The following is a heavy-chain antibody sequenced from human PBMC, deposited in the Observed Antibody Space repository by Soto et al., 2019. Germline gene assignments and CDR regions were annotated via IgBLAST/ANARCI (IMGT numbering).Heavy chain of an antibody. J-gene: IGHJ6*02. Sequence: ASVKVSCKASGYTFTGYYIHLVREAPGQGLEWMGWINPQTGGTSYAQKFQGRVTLSRDTSINTAYLELSRLTFDDAAVYFCARERYQVISDGMDVWGQGTTVTVSS. D-gene: IGHD2-2*01. CDR2: INPQTGGT. CDR1: GYTFTGYY. V-gene: IGHV1-2*02. CDR3: ARERYQVISDGMDV.